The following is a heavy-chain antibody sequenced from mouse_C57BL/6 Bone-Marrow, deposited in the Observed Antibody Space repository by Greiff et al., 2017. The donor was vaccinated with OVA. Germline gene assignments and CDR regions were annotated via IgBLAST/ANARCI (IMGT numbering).Heavy chain of an antibody. J-gene: IGHJ1*03. CDR1: GFTFSSYA. Sequence: EVQLVESGEGLVKPGGSLKLSCAASGFTFSSYAMSWVRQTPEKRLEWVAYISSGGDYIYYADTVKGRFTISRDNARNTLYLQMSSLKSEDTAMYYCTRDGGSYGYFDVWGTGTTVTVAS. V-gene: IGHV5-9-1*02. CDR3: TRDGGSYGYFDV. CDR2: ISSGGDYI. D-gene: IGHD2-3*01.